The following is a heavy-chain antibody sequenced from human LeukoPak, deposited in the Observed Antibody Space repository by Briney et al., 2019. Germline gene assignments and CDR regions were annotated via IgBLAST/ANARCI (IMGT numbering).Heavy chain of an antibody. V-gene: IGHV3-66*01. CDR3: ARELNGYGYYFFDY. CDR1: GFTVSSNY. J-gene: IGHJ4*02. D-gene: IGHD3-16*01. CDR2: IYSGGST. Sequence: GGSLRLSCAASGFTVSSNYMSWVRQAPGKGLEWVSVIYSGGSTYYADSVKGRFTISRDSAKNSLYLQMNGLGAEDTAVYYCARELNGYGYYFFDYWGPGTLVTVSS.